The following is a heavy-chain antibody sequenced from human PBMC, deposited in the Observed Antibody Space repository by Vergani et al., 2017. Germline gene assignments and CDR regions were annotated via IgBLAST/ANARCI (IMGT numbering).Heavy chain of an antibody. V-gene: IGHV4-39*01. D-gene: IGHD6-19*01. CDR3: ARHSTVEWLVKLGWIDP. J-gene: IGHJ5*02. Sequence: QLQLQESGPGLVKPSATLSLTCSVSGASIRSSNYYLGWIRQPPGKGLEWIASIYYSGSTYYNPSLKSRVTISVDTSKNQFSLKLGSVTAADTAVYFWARHSTVEWLVKLGWIDPWGQGILVTVSS. CDR1: GASIRSSNYY. CDR2: IYYSGST.